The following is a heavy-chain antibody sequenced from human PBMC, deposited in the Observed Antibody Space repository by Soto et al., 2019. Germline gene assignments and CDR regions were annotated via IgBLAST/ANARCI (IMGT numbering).Heavy chain of an antibody. Sequence: PSETLSLTCAVYGGSFSGYYWSWIRQHPGKGLEWIGYIYYSGSTYYNPSLKSRVTISVDTSKNQFSLKLSSVTAADTAVYYCGKSKWPAAVRKVRYRAVWGKGTRFTFS. V-gene: IGHV4-34*01. CDR1: GGSFSGYY. D-gene: IGHD6-25*01. J-gene: IGHJ6*03. CDR3: GKSKWPAAVRKVRYRAV. CDR2: IYYSGST.